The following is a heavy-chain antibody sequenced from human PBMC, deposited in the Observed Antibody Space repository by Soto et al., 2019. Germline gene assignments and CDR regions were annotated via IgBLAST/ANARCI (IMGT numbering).Heavy chain of an antibody. J-gene: IGHJ6*02. CDR2: ISYDGSNK. CDR3: ARGDREDIAVVIGARPGEYGVDV. D-gene: IGHD2-15*01. Sequence: QVQLVESGGGVVQPGRSLRLSCAASGFTLRIYAMHWVRQAPGKGLECVGVISYDGSNKFYRDSVKGRFTISRDNSKNTLYLQINSLRYEDTAVYYCARGDREDIAVVIGARPGEYGVDVWGHGTTVTVFS. V-gene: IGHV3-30-3*01. CDR1: GFTLRIYA.